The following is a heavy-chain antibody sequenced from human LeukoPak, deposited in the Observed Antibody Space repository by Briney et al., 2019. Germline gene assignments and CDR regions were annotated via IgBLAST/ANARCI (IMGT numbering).Heavy chain of an antibody. CDR3: ARQPIAAADY. CDR1: GYSFTSYW. V-gene: IGHV5-10-1*01. J-gene: IGHJ4*02. Sequence: GESLRISCKGSGYSFTSYWISWVRQLAGKGVEWVGRIDPSDTYNNYSPSFQGHVTISADKSISTAYLQWSSLKASDTAMYYCARQPIAAADYWGQGTLVTVSS. CDR2: IDPSDTYN. D-gene: IGHD6-13*01.